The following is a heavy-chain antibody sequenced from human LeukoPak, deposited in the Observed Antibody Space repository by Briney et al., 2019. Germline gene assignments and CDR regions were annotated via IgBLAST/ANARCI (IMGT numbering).Heavy chain of an antibody. CDR2: IIPIFGIA. CDR1: GGTFSSYA. CDR3: ARHSYYYDSSGYYLVD. Sequence: SVKVSCKASGGTFSSYAISWVRQAPGQGLEWMGRIIPIFGIANYAQKFQGRVTVTADKSTSTAYMELSSLRSEDTAVYYCARHSYYYDSSGYYLVDWGQGTLVTVSS. D-gene: IGHD3-22*01. V-gene: IGHV1-69*04. J-gene: IGHJ4*02.